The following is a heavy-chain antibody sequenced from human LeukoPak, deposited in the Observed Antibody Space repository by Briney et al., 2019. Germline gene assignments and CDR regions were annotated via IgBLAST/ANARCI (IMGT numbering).Heavy chain of an antibody. CDR2: IYYSGTT. D-gene: IGHD5-12*01. V-gene: IGHV4-31*03. J-gene: IGHJ4*02. CDR3: ARAHGSGGDYFDY. Sequence: SETLSLTCTVSGGSISSGAYFWSWIRQHPGKGLERIGFIYYSGTTYYNPSLKSRLTLSKDTSKNHISLTLSSVTAADTAVYYCARAHGSGGDYFDYWGQGTLVTVSS. CDR1: GGSISSGAYF.